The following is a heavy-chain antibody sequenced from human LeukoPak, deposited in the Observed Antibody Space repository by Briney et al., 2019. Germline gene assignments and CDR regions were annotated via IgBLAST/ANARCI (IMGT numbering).Heavy chain of an antibody. V-gene: IGHV3-23*01. J-gene: IGHJ4*02. CDR3: AREQTRGGDLDY. Sequence: GGSLRLSCAASGFTFSSYAMSWVRQAPGKGLECVSAISGSGRRTYYADSVKGRFTISRDNSKNTLYLQMNSLRVEDTAVYYCAREQTRGGDLDYWGQGARVTVSS. CDR1: GFTFSSYA. D-gene: IGHD1/OR15-1a*01. CDR2: ISGSGRRT.